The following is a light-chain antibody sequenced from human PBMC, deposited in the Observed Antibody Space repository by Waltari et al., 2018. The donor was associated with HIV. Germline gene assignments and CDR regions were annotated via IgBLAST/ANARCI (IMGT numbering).Light chain of an antibody. V-gene: IGLV2-14*03. CDR1: SSDVGGYTY. CDR2: DVN. CDR3: SSYTSSSIVI. J-gene: IGLJ2*01. Sequence: HSALTQPASVSGSPGQSLTIPCTGTSSDVGGYTYVSWYRLHPGEVPKLMIFDVNNRPSGVSNRFSGSKSGNTASLTISGLQVEDEADYYCSSYTSSSIVIFGGGTKVTVL.